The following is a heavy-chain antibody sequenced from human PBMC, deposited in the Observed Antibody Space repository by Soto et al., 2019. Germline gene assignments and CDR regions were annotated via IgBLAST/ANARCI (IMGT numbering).Heavy chain of an antibody. CDR1: GVTFSRYG. J-gene: IGHJ6*02. Sequence: QVQLVESGGGVVQPGRSLRLSCAASGVTFSRYGMHWVRQGPGKGLEWVALISYDGSDKYYADSVKGRFTISRDNSKNTLYLQINSLRSEDTAVDYRATRTWQGVLGLDVWGQGTTVTVSS. D-gene: IGHD6-6*01. CDR3: ATRTWQGVLGLDV. V-gene: IGHV3-30*03. CDR2: ISYDGSDK.